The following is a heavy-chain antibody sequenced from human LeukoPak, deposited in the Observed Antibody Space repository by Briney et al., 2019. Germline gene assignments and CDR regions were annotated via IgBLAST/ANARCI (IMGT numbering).Heavy chain of an antibody. Sequence: GESLKISCKGSGYSFTSYWIGWVRQMPGKGLEWMGIIYPGDSDTRYSPSFQGQVTISADKSISTAYLQRSSLKAWDTAMYYCARPRPHSSSSWYVDYWGQGTLVTVSS. CDR2: IYPGDSDT. D-gene: IGHD6-13*01. CDR3: ARPRPHSSSSWYVDY. V-gene: IGHV5-51*01. CDR1: GYSFTSYW. J-gene: IGHJ4*02.